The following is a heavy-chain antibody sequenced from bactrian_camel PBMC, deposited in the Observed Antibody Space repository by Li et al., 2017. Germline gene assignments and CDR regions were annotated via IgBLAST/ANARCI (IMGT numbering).Heavy chain of an antibody. D-gene: IGHD6*01. Sequence: VQLVESGGGSVQDGGSLRLSCAVSGYTASMICVAWFRQAPGKEREKVAAIRSGGGSTYHADSVKGRFTISRHYTEITVYLQMDSLKPEDTAVYYCAAKQPGGSIWRADDYDYWGQGTQVTVS. CDR1: GYTASMIC. CDR3: AAKQPGGSIWRADDYDY. J-gene: IGHJ4*01. CDR2: IRSGGGST. V-gene: IGHV3S54*01.